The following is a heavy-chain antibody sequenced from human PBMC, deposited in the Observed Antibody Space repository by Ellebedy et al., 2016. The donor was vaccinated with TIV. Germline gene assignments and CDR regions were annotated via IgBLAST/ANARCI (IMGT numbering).Heavy chain of an antibody. V-gene: IGHV3-30*04. CDR2: ISYDGSNK. J-gene: IGHJ4*02. CDR1: GFPFSSYV. D-gene: IGHD4-17*01. CDR3: SRGYYSDHNFDY. Sequence: GESLKISCAASGFPFSSYVMHWVRQAPGKGLEWVALISYDGSNKYYADSVKGRFTISRDNSKNTLYLQMNSLRAEDTAVYYCSRGYYSDHNFDYWGQGTLVTVSS.